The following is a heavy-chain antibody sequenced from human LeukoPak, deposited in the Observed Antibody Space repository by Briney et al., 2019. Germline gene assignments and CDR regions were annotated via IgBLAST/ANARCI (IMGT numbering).Heavy chain of an antibody. CDR2: IYHSGST. CDR1: GYSISSGYY. V-gene: IGHV4-38-2*02. CDR3: ARGYSSSWYYNWFDP. J-gene: IGHJ5*02. D-gene: IGHD6-13*01. Sequence: SETLSLTCTVSGYSISSGYYWGWIRQPPGKGLEWIGNIYHSGSTYYNPSLKSRVTFSVDTSKNQFSLKLSSVTAADTALYYCARGYSSSWYYNWFDPWGQGTLVTVSS.